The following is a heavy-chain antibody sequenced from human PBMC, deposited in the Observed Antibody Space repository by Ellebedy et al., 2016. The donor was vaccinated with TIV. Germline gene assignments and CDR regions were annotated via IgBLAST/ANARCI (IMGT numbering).Heavy chain of an antibody. CDR3: AREARVPFD. CDR1: GFIFRADY. D-gene: IGHD3-10*01. Sequence: PGGSLRLSCAASGFIFRADYMSWIRQAPGQGLEWISYISGGSGDTNYADSVRGRFTSSRDDAKNTLYLEMNNLKPEDTAVYYCAREARVPFDWGRGTLVTVSA. CDR2: ISGGSGDT. V-gene: IGHV3-11*06. J-gene: IGHJ4*02.